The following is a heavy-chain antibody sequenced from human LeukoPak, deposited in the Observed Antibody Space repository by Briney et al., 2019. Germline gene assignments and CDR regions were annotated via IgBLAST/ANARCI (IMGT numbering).Heavy chain of an antibody. Sequence: GGSLRLSCVASGFSFSSYWMNRVRQAPGKGLEWVANIRQDGSEKYYVDSVKGRFTISRDNAKNSLSLQMNSLRAEDTAMYYCARIKYNSNWWEAFDIWGQGTMVTVSS. D-gene: IGHD6-13*01. CDR3: ARIKYNSNWWEAFDI. J-gene: IGHJ3*02. CDR1: GFSFSSYW. V-gene: IGHV3-7*04. CDR2: IRQDGSEK.